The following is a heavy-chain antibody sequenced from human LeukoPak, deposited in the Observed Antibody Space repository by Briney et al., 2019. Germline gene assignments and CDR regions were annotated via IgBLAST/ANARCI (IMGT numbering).Heavy chain of an antibody. CDR2: ISYTGST. CDR3: ARDLVTVTKGFDI. V-gene: IGHV4-59*11. Sequence: SETLSLTCAVSDDSFSSHYWTWIRQPPGKGLEGIGYISYTGSTNYNPSLKSRVTISIDTSKNEFSLKLTSVTAADTAVYYCARDLVTVTKGFDIWGQGTLVTVSS. J-gene: IGHJ4*02. CDR1: DDSFSSHY. D-gene: IGHD4-17*01.